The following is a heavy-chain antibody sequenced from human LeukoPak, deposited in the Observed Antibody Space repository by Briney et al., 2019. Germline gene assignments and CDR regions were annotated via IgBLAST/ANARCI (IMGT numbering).Heavy chain of an antibody. CDR1: GYTFTTYA. CDR3: ARDHDDFWSGYYTSLYYFDY. CDR2: INAGNGDA. Sequence: ASVKVSCKASGYTFTTYAIHWVRQAPGRSLEWMGRINAGNGDAKYSQNFHDRITITRDTSASTVYMELSSLRSEDTAVYYCARDHDDFWSGYYTSLYYFDYWGQGTLVTVSS. J-gene: IGHJ4*02. V-gene: IGHV1-3*01. D-gene: IGHD3-3*01.